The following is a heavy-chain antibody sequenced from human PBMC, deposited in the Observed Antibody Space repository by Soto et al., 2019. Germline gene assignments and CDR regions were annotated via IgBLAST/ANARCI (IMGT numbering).Heavy chain of an antibody. CDR3: TTGRDGYKRADY. J-gene: IGHJ4*02. CDR1: GFTFSSYS. Sequence: GGSLRLSCAASGFTFSSYSMNWVRQAPGKGLEWVSSISSGSSYIYYADSLKGRFTISRDNAKNSMYLQMDSLRVDDTAVYYCTTGRDGYKRADYWGQGTQVTVSS. CDR2: ISSGSSYI. V-gene: IGHV3-21*06. D-gene: IGHD5-12*01.